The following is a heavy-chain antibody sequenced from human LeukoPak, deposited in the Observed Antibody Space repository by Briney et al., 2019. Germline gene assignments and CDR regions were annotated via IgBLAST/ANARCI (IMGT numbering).Heavy chain of an antibody. D-gene: IGHD6-6*01. CDR2: IYHSGST. V-gene: IGHV4-30-2*01. Sequence: SETLSLTCTVSGGSISSGSYYWSWIRQPPGKGLEWIGYIYHSGSTYYNPSLKSRVTISVDRSKNQFSLKLSSVTAADTAVYYCARRHSSSSGLFDYWGQGTLVTVSS. CDR1: GGSISSGSYY. J-gene: IGHJ4*02. CDR3: ARRHSSSSGLFDY.